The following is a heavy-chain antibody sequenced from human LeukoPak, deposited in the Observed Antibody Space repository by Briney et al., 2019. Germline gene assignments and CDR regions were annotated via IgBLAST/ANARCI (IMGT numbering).Heavy chain of an antibody. D-gene: IGHD6-19*01. CDR1: GLTFSTYS. J-gene: IGHJ4*02. CDR2: IYNSGAKI. CDR3: AKDVAPDSGWDLDY. Sequence: GGSLRLSCAVSGLTFSTYSMTWVRQGPGKGLGWASSIYNSGAKIFYADSVKGRFTISRDNSKNMLYLQMNSLRVEDTAVYYCAKDVAPDSGWDLDYWGQGTLVTVSS. V-gene: IGHV3-23*01.